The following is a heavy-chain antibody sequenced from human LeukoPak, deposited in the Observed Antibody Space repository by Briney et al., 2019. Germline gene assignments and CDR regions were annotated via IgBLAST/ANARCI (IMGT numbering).Heavy chain of an antibody. CDR3: ARVGTYDFWSGYYDEFDY. Sequence: SETLSLTCTVSLDSTTSNFWSWVRQPPGKGLEWIGEIHRSGSPNYNPSLQSRVTISIDRSRNQIALELSSVTAADTAVYYCARVGTYDFWSGYYDEFDYWGQGTLVTVSS. D-gene: IGHD3-3*01. CDR1: LDSTTSNF. CDR2: IHRSGSP. V-gene: IGHV4-4*02. J-gene: IGHJ4*02.